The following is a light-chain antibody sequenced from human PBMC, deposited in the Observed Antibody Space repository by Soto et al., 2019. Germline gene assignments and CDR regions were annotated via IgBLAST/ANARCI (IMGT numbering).Light chain of an antibody. Sequence: NFMLTQPHSVSESPGKTVTISCTRSSGSIASNYVQRYQQRPGSSPTTVIYEDNQRPSGVPDRFSGSIDSSSNSASLTISGLKTEDEADYYCQSYDSSTLYVFGTGTKLTVL. CDR2: EDN. CDR3: QSYDSSTLYV. V-gene: IGLV6-57*01. J-gene: IGLJ1*01. CDR1: SGSIASNY.